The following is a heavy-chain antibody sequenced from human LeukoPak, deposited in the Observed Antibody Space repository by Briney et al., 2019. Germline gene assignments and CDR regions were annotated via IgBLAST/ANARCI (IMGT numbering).Heavy chain of an antibody. D-gene: IGHD3-22*01. Sequence: GGSLRLSCAASGFTFSDSAIHWVRQASGKGLKWVGRIRSKANAYATEYIASVKGRFTISRDDSKNTAYLQVNSLKTEDTAVYYCTRYDSNGSDSWGQGTLVTVSS. J-gene: IGHJ4*02. V-gene: IGHV3-73*01. CDR2: IRSKANAYAT. CDR3: TRYDSNGSDS. CDR1: GFTFSDSA.